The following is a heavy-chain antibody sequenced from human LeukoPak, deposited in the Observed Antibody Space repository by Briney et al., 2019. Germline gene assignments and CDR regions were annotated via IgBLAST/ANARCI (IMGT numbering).Heavy chain of an antibody. V-gene: IGHV3-23*01. Sequence: GGSLRLSCAASGFAFDNSWMNWARQAPGKGLEWVSSIFPSGGEIHYADSVRGRFTISRDNSKSTLSLQMNSLRAEDTAIYYCATYRQVLLPFESWGQGTLVTVSS. CDR1: GFAFDNSW. CDR2: IFPSGGEI. D-gene: IGHD2-8*02. CDR3: ATYRQVLLPFES. J-gene: IGHJ4*02.